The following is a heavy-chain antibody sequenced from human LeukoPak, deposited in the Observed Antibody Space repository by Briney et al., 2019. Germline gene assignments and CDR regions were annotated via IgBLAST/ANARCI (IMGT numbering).Heavy chain of an antibody. V-gene: IGHV3-23*01. CDR3: AKDSLGETRYYGFWSGYYTTYFDY. CDR2: ISGSGGST. J-gene: IGHJ4*02. D-gene: IGHD3-3*01. Sequence: GGSLRLSCAASGFTFSSYAMSWVRQAPGKGLEWVSAISGSGGSTYYADSVKGRFTISRDNSKNTLYLQMNSLRAEDTAVYYCAKDSLGETRYYGFWSGYYTTYFDYWGQGTLVTVSS. CDR1: GFTFSSYA.